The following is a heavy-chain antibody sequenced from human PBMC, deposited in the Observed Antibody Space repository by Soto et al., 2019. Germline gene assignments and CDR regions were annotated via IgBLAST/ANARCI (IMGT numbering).Heavy chain of an antibody. CDR2: ISGSGGST. CDR1: GFTFSSYA. Sequence: GGSLRLSCAASGFTFSSYAMSWVRQAPGKGLEWVSAISGSGGSTYYADSVKGRFTISRDNSKNTLYLQMNSLRAEDTAVYYCARDAVDIVATIHIYYYYYYMDVWGKGTTVTVSS. CDR3: ARDAVDIVATIHIYYYYYYMDV. J-gene: IGHJ6*03. V-gene: IGHV3-23*01. D-gene: IGHD5-12*01.